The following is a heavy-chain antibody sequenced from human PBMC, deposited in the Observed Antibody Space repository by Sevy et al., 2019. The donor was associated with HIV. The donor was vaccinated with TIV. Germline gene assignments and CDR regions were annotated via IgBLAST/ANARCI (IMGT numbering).Heavy chain of an antibody. CDR3: AKDLAGPGRRYFDY. CDR2: IRYDGSDK. CDR1: GFTFSNYG. J-gene: IGHJ4*02. Sequence: GESLKISCAASGFTFSNYGMHWVRQVPGKGLEWVTFIRYDGSDKYYAASVKGRFTISRDDSKNTLYLQMDSLGAEDTAIYYCAKDLAGPGRRYFDYWGQGTLVTVSS. D-gene: IGHD6-13*01. V-gene: IGHV3-30*02.